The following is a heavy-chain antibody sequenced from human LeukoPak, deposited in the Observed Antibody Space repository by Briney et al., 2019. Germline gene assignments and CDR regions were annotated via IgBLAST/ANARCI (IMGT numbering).Heavy chain of an antibody. Sequence: PGGSLRLSCAATGLSVSSNFMSWVRQAPGKGLEWVSVIYSGGSTYYADSVKGRFTISRDNSKNTLYLQMNPLRAEDTAVYYCARAQFKYYYDSSGYNDYWGQGTLVTVSS. CDR3: ARAQFKYYYDSSGYNDY. CDR2: IYSGGST. V-gene: IGHV3-66*01. CDR1: GLSVSSNF. J-gene: IGHJ4*02. D-gene: IGHD3-22*01.